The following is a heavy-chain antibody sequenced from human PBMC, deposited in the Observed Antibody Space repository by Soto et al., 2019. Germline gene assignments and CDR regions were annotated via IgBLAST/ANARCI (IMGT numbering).Heavy chain of an antibody. V-gene: IGHV3-48*01. Sequence: GGSLRLSCAASGFTFSTYAMNWVRQAPGKGLEWVSYISSTSSTIYYADSVKGRFTISRDNAKDSLYLQMNSLRAEDTAVYYCARMTVIDYWGQGTLVTVSS. CDR2: ISSTSSTI. CDR1: GFTFSTYA. J-gene: IGHJ4*02. D-gene: IGHD4-4*01. CDR3: ARMTVIDY.